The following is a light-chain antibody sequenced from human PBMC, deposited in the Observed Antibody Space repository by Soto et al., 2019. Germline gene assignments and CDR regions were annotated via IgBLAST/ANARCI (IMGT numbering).Light chain of an antibody. V-gene: IGKV1-6*01. CDR1: QGIRND. CDR3: LQDYSYPLT. CDR2: AAS. Sequence: AIQMTQSPSSVSASVGDRVTLTCRASQGIRNDLGWYQQKPGKAPKVLIYAASTLQSGVPSRFSGSGFGTDFTLTISSLQPDDFATYYCLQDYSYPLTFGGGTKVDIK. J-gene: IGKJ4*01.